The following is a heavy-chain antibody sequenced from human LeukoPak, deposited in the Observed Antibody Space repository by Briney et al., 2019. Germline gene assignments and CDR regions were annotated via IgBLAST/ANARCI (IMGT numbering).Heavy chain of an antibody. V-gene: IGHV3-48*03. CDR3: ARAGSTSCYGPCPIGY. Sequence: GGSLRLSCAASGFTFSSYEMTWVRQAPGKGLEWVSYISSSGSTIYYAASVKGRFTISRDNAKNSLYLQMNSLRAEDTAVYYCARAGSTSCYGPCPIGYLGQGTVVTVSS. J-gene: IGHJ4*02. CDR2: ISSSGSTI. D-gene: IGHD2-2*01. CDR1: GFTFSSYE.